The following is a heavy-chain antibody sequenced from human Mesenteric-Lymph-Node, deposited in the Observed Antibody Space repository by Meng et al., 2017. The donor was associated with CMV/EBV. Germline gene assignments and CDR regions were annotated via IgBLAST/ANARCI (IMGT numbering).Heavy chain of an antibody. CDR1: GGYIRRSYYY. V-gene: IGHV4-39*01. J-gene: IGHJ4*02. D-gene: IGHD6-6*01. CDR3: ARSTAARRGDN. Sequence: CTGHGGYIRRSYYYWGWIRQPPGKGPEWIGSIDYSGNTYDNPSLKSRVTMSIDTSKNQFSLKLNSVTAADTAVYYCARSTAARRGDNWGQGTLVTVSS. CDR2: IDYSGNT.